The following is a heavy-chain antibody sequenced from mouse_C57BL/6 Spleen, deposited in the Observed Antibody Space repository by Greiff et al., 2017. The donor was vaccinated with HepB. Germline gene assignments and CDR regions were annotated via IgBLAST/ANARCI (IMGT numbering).Heavy chain of an antibody. Sequence: VQLKESGGGLVKPGGSLKLSCAASGFTFSDYGMHWVRQAPEKGLEWVAYISSGSSTIYYADTVKGRFTISRDNAKNTLFLQMTSLRSEDTAMYYCARPGSDTYYAMDYGGHGTSVTVSS. CDR3: ARPGSDTYYAMDY. V-gene: IGHV5-17*01. J-gene: IGHJ4*01. D-gene: IGHD3-2*01. CDR1: GFTFSDYG. CDR2: ISSGSSTI.